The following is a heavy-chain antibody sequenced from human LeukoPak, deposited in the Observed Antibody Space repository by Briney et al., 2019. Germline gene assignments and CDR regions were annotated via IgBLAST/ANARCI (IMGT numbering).Heavy chain of an antibody. CDR1: GFTFSSYW. V-gene: IGHV3-74*01. Sequence: QPGGSLRLSCVASGFTFSSYWMHWVRQDPRKGLVWVSRINGDGRNINYADSVRGRFTISRDNAKNTLYLQMNTLRVEDTAVYYCTRDLMDYDVSTGLHHYYMDVWGQGTTVTASS. CDR3: TRDLMDYDVSTGLHHYYMDV. D-gene: IGHD3-9*01. CDR2: INGDGRNI. J-gene: IGHJ6*02.